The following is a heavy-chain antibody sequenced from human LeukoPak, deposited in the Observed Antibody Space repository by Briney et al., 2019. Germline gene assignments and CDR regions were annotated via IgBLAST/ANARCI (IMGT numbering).Heavy chain of an antibody. CDR3: ARGMSSGWFPHY. J-gene: IGHJ4*02. D-gene: IGHD6-19*01. Sequence: GASVKVSCKASGGTFSSYAISWVRQAPGQGLEWMGGIIPIFGTANYAQKFQGRVTITADESTSTAYMELSSLRSEDTAVYCCARGMSSGWFPHYWGQGTLVTVSS. CDR2: IIPIFGTA. V-gene: IGHV1-69*13. CDR1: GGTFSSYA.